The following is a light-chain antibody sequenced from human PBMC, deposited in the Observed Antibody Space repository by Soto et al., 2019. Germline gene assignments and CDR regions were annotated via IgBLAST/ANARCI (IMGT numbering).Light chain of an antibody. CDR2: DVS. Sequence: QSALTQPRSVSGSPGQSVTISCTGTSSDVGGYNYVSWYQQHPGKAPKLMIYDVSKRPSGFPDRFSGSKSGNTASLTISGLQAEDEAVYDCCSYAGSDTVVFGGGTKLTV. CDR3: CSYAGSDTVV. V-gene: IGLV2-11*01. J-gene: IGLJ2*01. CDR1: SSDVGGYNY.